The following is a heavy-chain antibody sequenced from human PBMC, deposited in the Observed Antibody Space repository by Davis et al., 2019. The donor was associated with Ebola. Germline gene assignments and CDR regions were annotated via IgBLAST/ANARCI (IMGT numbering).Heavy chain of an antibody. Sequence: SETLSLTCTVSSGSVSGFYWHWIRQPPGKGLEWIGYIYYSGSTNYNSSLKSRVSISVDTSKNQFSLRVSSVTAADSAMYYCATCRSGWFPFESWGQGTLVTVSS. CDR2: IYYSGST. V-gene: IGHV4-59*08. CDR1: SGSVSGFY. CDR3: ATCRSGWFPFES. J-gene: IGHJ4*02. D-gene: IGHD6-19*01.